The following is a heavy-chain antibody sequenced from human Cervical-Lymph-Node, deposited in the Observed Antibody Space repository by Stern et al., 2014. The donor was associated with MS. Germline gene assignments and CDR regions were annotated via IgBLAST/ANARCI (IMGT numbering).Heavy chain of an antibody. D-gene: IGHD1-26*01. CDR2: ICYDVRNK. Sequence: DQMVEYGGGVVQPGRSLRLSCAASGFNFSSYGMHWVRQAPRKGMAWEAVICYDVRNKFYADSVKCRFTSARDNSKNTLYLQMNSLRAEDTAVYYCARAYSGSYYEPFDYWGQGTLVTVSS. V-gene: IGHV3-33*01. CDR3: ARAYSGSYYEPFDY. CDR1: GFNFSSYG. J-gene: IGHJ4*02.